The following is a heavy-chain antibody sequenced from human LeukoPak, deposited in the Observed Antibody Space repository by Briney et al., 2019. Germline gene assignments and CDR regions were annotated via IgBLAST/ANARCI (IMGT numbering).Heavy chain of an antibody. CDR1: GFTFSTYW. V-gene: IGHV3-74*01. D-gene: IGHD2-2*01. J-gene: IGHJ6*04. CDR3: ARDRCSSTSCSLGFLDV. Sequence: GGSLRLSCAASGFTFSTYWIHWVRQALGKGLVWVSRINIDGSRTTYADSVKGRFTISRDNAKNTLYLQMNSLRAEDTAVYYCARDRCSSTSCSLGFLDVWGKGTTVTVSS. CDR2: INIDGSRT.